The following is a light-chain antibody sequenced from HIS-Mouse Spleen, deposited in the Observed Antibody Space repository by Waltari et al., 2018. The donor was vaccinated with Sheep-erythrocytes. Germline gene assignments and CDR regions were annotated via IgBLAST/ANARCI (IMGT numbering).Light chain of an antibody. CDR1: SSDVGSYNL. J-gene: IGLJ3*02. CDR3: CSYAGSSTPWV. CDR2: EGS. V-gene: IGLV2-23*01. Sequence: QSALTQPASVSGSPGQSLTISCTGTSSDVGSYNLVSWYQQHPGKAPKLMIYEGSKRPSGVSNRFSGSKSGNTASLTISGLQAEVEADYYCCSYAGSSTPWVFGGGTKLTVL.